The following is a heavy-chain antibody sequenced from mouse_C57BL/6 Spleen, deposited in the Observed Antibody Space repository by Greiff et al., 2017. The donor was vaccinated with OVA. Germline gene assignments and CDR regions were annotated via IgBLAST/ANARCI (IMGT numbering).Heavy chain of an antibody. CDR2: ISSGSSTI. J-gene: IGHJ4*01. V-gene: IGHV5-17*01. Sequence: EVKLVESGGGLVKPGGSLKLSCAASGFTFSDYGMHWVRQAPEKGLEWVAYISSGSSTIYYAATVKGRFTIPRDNAKNTLFLQMTSLRSEDTAMYYCAGPGNYGGAMDYWGQGTSVTVSS. CDR1: GFTFSDYG. CDR3: AGPGNYGGAMDY. D-gene: IGHD2-1*01.